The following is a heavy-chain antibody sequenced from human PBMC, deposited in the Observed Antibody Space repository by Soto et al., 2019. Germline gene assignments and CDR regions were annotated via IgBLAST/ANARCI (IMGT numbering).Heavy chain of an antibody. CDR1: GFTFSDQY. Sequence: EVQLVESGGGLVQPGGSLRLSCAASGFTFSDQYMDWVRQAPGKGLEWVGRTRNKANSYTTEYAASVKGRFTISRDDSKYSLYLQMNSLKTEDTAVYYCARVSGSYYFDYWGQGTLVSVSS. D-gene: IGHD1-26*01. J-gene: IGHJ4*02. CDR2: TRNKANSYTT. CDR3: ARVSGSYYFDY. V-gene: IGHV3-72*01.